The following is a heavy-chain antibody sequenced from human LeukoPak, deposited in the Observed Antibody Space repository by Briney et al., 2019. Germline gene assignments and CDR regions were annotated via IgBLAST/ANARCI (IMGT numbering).Heavy chain of an antibody. V-gene: IGHV1-18*04. J-gene: IGHJ5*02. CDR1: GYTFTGYY. CDR3: ARLYGSGSPNWFDP. D-gene: IGHD3-10*01. CDR2: ISAYNGNT. Sequence: ASVKVSCKASGYTFTGYYMHWVRQAPGQGLEWMGWISAYNGNTNYAQKLQGRVTMTTDTSTSTAYMELRSLRSDDTAVYYCARLYGSGSPNWFDPWGQGTLVTVSS.